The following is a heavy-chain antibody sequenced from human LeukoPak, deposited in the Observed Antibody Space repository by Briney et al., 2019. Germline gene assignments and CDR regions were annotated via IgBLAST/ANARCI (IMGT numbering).Heavy chain of an antibody. J-gene: IGHJ3*02. V-gene: IGHV3-48*03. CDR2: ISSDGNTI. CDR3: ARELKGRSDAFDI. Sequence: GGSLRLSCAASGFTFSSYEMNWVRQAPGKGLEWISYISSDGNTIYYADSVKGRFTISRDNAKNSLYLQMNSLRAEDTSVYYCARELKGRSDAFDIWGQGTMVTVSS. D-gene: IGHD3-10*01. CDR1: GFTFSSYE.